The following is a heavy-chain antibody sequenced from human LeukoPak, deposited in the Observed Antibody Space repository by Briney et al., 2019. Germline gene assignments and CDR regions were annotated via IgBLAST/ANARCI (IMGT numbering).Heavy chain of an antibody. V-gene: IGHV3-53*01. Sequence: GGSLRHSCVASGFTPSYNYISVVRQAPGKGLEWVSVIYSGGSTKYADSVKARFTVSRDNSKNTVYLQMNSLRADDTAVYYCARATLDNWAQGTLVTVSS. CDR1: GFTPSYNY. CDR3: ARATLDN. CDR2: IYSGGST. J-gene: IGHJ4*02.